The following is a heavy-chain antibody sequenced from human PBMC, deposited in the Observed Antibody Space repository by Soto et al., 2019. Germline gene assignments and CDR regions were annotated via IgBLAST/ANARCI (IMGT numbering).Heavy chain of an antibody. CDR3: VYRQVTRYGKWGFDS. J-gene: IGHJ5*01. D-gene: IGHD4-17*01. Sequence: STLRASGPTLGKPTQPLTLTCTVSGFSLSTSGVGVGWIRQPPVEALEWLVHIYWDEDKRYTPSLESRLTITNDTTTNQVVLKMTNMLSVDTATYYCVYRQVTRYGKWGFDSWGQGILVTVSS. CDR2: IYWDEDK. V-gene: IGHV2-5*02. CDR1: GFSLSTSGVG.